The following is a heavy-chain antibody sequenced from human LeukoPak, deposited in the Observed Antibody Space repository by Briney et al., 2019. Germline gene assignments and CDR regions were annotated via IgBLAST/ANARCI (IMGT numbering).Heavy chain of an antibody. V-gene: IGHV3-30-3*01. D-gene: IGHD3-3*01. CDR1: GFTFSSYA. Sequence: GGSLRLSCAASGFTFSSYAVHWVRQAPGKGLEWVAVISYDGSNKYYADSVKGRFTISRDNSKNTLYLQMNSLRAEDTAVYYCARDRSLYDFWSGVYYFDYWGQGTLVTVSS. CDR2: ISYDGSNK. J-gene: IGHJ4*02. CDR3: ARDRSLYDFWSGVYYFDY.